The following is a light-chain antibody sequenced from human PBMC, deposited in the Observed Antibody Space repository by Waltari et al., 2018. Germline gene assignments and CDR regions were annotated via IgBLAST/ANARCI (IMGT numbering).Light chain of an antibody. Sequence: DIEVTQSPSSLSASVGERVTITCRASQSTHNWLARYHQRPGEAPQLLIYKASILQSGVPSRFSGSGSGTEFTLTSTSLQPDDFGIYYCQQYYSQWTFGQGTKVDVK. CDR3: QQYYSQWT. V-gene: IGKV1-5*03. CDR1: QSTHNW. CDR2: KAS. J-gene: IGKJ1*01.